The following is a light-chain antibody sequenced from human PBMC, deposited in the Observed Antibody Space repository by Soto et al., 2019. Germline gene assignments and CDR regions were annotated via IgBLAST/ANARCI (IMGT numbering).Light chain of an antibody. CDR1: SSDVGGYQY. J-gene: IGLJ1*01. V-gene: IGLV2-14*01. CDR3: QSYDSSLSGYV. CDR2: EIR. Sequence: QSVLTQPASVSGSPGQSITISCRGASSDVGGYQYVSWYQQIPGEAPKLLIYEIRNRPSGVSNRFSGSKSGNTASLTISGLQAEDEATYYCQSYDSSLSGYVFGTGTKVTVL.